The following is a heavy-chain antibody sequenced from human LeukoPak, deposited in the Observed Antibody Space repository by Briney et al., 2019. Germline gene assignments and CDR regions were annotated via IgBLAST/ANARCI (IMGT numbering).Heavy chain of an antibody. Sequence: GESLKISCKGSGFSFTSYWIGWVRQMPGKGLEWMGIIYPGDSDTRYSPSFQGQVTISADKSISTAYLQWSSLKASDTAMYYCARAPTPLSKPDYFDYWGQGTLVTVSS. CDR1: GFSFTSYW. V-gene: IGHV5-51*01. J-gene: IGHJ4*02. D-gene: IGHD4-11*01. CDR2: IYPGDSDT. CDR3: ARAPTPLSKPDYFDY.